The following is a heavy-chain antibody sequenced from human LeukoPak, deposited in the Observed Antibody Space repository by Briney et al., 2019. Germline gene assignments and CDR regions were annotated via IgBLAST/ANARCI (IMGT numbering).Heavy chain of an antibody. V-gene: IGHV3-30*14. CDR1: GFTFSSYA. J-gene: IGHJ6*02. CDR3: ARSPDSGHYYYYYYGMDV. Sequence: GRSLRLSCAASGFTFSSYAMHWVRQAPGKGLEWVAVISYDGSNKYYADSVKGRFTISRDNSKNTLYLQMNSLRAEDTAVYYCARSPDSGHYYYYYYGMDVWAKGPRSPSP. D-gene: IGHD1-14*01. CDR2: ISYDGSNK.